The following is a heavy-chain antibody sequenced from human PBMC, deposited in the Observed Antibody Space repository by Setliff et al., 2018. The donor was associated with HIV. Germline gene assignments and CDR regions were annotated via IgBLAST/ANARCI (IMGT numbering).Heavy chain of an antibody. CDR2: INPSSGST. D-gene: IGHD6-6*01. CDR3: AGDPAPSSSASYFQH. CDR1: GYTFTRYY. Sequence: ASVKVSCKTSGYTFTRYYIHWVRQAPGQGLEWMGIINPSSGSTTYAQKFQGRVTMTRDTSTSTVYMELSSLRSEDTAVYYCAGDPAPSSSASYFQHWGQGTPVTVSS. J-gene: IGHJ1*01. V-gene: IGHV1-46*01.